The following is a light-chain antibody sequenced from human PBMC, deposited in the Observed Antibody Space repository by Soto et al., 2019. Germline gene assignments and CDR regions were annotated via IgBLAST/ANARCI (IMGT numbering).Light chain of an antibody. CDR2: DVS. Sequence: QSALTQPASVSGSLGQSITISCAGTSSDVGGYDYVSWYQQLPGKAPKLMIYDVSNRPSGVSPRFSGSKSGNTASLTIFGLQAEDEADYYCCSYTSSSTRVFGGGTKLTVL. CDR3: CSYTSSSTRV. J-gene: IGLJ2*01. V-gene: IGLV2-14*01. CDR1: SSDVGGYDY.